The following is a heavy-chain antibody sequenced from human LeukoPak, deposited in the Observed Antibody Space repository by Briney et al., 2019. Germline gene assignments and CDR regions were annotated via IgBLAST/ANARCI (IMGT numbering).Heavy chain of an antibody. V-gene: IGHV5-51*01. D-gene: IGHD3-9*01. CDR2: IYPGDSDT. J-gene: IGHJ3*02. Sequence: GESLKISCKGSGYSFTSYWIGWVRQMPGKGLEWMGIIYPGDSDTRYSPSFQGQVTISADKSISTAYLQWSSLKASDTAMYYCASSIRYSPTSDAFDIWGQGTMVTVSS. CDR3: ASSIRYSPTSDAFDI. CDR1: GYSFTSYW.